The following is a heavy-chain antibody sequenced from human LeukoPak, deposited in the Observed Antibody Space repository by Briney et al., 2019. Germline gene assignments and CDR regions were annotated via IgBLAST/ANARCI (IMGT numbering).Heavy chain of an antibody. CDR3: ARARQLWLRGYNWFDP. CDR1: RYTFTSYY. D-gene: IGHD5-18*01. V-gene: IGHV1-46*01. CDR2: INPSGGST. J-gene: IGHJ5*02. Sequence: GASVKVSCKASRYTFTSYYMHWVRQAPGQGLEWMGIINPSGGSTSYAQKFQGRVTMTRDTSTSTVYMELSSLRSEDTAVYYCARARQLWLRGYNWFDPWGQGTLVTVSS.